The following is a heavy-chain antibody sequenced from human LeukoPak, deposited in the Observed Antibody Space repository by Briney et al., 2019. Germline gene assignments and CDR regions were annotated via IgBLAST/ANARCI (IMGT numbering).Heavy chain of an antibody. Sequence: PGGSLRLSCAASGFTFSSYAMSWVRQAPGKGLEWVSAISVNEDITYYADSVKGRFTISRDDSKNTLYLQMNSLRAEDTAVYYCAKKFRGSGSPHRVFDIWGQGTMVTVSS. CDR3: AKKFRGSGSPHRVFDI. J-gene: IGHJ3*02. CDR2: ISVNEDIT. V-gene: IGHV3-23*01. CDR1: GFTFSSYA. D-gene: IGHD3-10*01.